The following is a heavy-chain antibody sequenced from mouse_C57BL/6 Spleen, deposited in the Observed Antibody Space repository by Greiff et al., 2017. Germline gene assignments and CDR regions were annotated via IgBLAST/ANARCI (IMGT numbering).Heavy chain of an antibody. Sequence: QVQLQQSGPELVKPGASVKISCKASGYAFSSSWMNWVKQRPGKGLEWIGRIYPGDGDTNYNGKFKGKATLTADKSSSTAYMQLSSLTSEDSAVYFCARSDPGAYWGQGTLVTVSA. CDR2: IYPGDGDT. CDR1: GYAFSSSW. V-gene: IGHV1-82*01. CDR3: ARSDPGAY. J-gene: IGHJ3*01.